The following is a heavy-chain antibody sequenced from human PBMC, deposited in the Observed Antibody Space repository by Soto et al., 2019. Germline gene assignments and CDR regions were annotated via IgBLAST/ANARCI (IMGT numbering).Heavy chain of an antibody. Sequence: GQLVQSGAEVNMPGASVKVSCRASGYTFTSYGISWVRQAPGQGLEWMGWISAYNGDTKLSQKFEARVSMATDTSTNTAYMELRSLGSDDTADYYCASDSFTHKAMVTWAFEIWGQGTMVTVAS. V-gene: IGHV1-18*01. CDR1: GYTFTSYG. CDR2: ISAYNGDT. J-gene: IGHJ3*02. CDR3: ASDSFTHKAMVTWAFEI. D-gene: IGHD5-18*01.